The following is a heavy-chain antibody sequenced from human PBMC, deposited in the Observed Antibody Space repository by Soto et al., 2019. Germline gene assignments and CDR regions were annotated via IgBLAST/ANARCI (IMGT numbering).Heavy chain of an antibody. CDR2: IYYSGST. J-gene: IGHJ3*02. CDR3: ASHGRFLEWLSAFDI. Sequence: QLQLQESGPGLVKPSETLSLTCTVSGGSISSSSYYWGWIRQPPGKGLEWIGSIYYSGSTYYNPSLKSRVTLSVDTSKNQFSLKLSSVTAADTAVYYCASHGRFLEWLSAFDIWGQGTMVTVSS. D-gene: IGHD3-3*01. V-gene: IGHV4-39*01. CDR1: GGSISSSSYY.